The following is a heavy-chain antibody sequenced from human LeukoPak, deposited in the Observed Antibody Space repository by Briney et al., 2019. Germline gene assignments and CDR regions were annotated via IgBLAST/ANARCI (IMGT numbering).Heavy chain of an antibody. V-gene: IGHV4-30-4*01. D-gene: IGHD2-21*01. CDR3: ARGAPLAGYNYGMDV. J-gene: IGHJ6*02. Sequence: SQTLSLTCTVSGGSISSGDYYWSWVRQPPGKGLEWIGYIYYSGSTYYNPSLKSRVTISVDTSKNQFSLKLSSVTAADTAVYYCARGAPLAGYNYGMDVWGQGTTVTVSS. CDR1: GGSISSGDYY. CDR2: IYYSGST.